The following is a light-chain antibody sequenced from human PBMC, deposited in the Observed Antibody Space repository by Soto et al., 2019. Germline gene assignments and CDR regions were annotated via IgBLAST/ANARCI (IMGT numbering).Light chain of an antibody. CDR1: KNDIGVYDF. CDR3: KSYAGSNTYV. CDR2: EVV. Sequence: QSALTQPPSASGSPGQSVTISCTGTKNDIGVYDFVSWYQHHPGKAPRLIIYEVVQRPSGVPDRCSGSKSGNTASLTVSGLKAADEADDFCKSYAGSNTYVFGSGTKVTVL. V-gene: IGLV2-8*01. J-gene: IGLJ1*01.